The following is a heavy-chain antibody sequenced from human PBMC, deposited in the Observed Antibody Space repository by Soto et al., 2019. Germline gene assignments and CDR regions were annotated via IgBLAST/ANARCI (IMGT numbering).Heavy chain of an antibody. CDR2: IFSNDEK. J-gene: IGHJ4*02. D-gene: IGHD6-13*01. CDR1: GFSLSNARMG. CDR3: ARMISGYSSSWFNAFDY. V-gene: IGHV2-26*01. Sequence: SGPTLVNPTETLTLTCTVSGFSLSNARMGVSWIRQPPGKALEWLAHIFSNDEKSYSTSLKSRLTISKDTSKSQVVLTMTNMDPVDTATYYCARMISGYSSSWFNAFDYWGQGTLVTVSS.